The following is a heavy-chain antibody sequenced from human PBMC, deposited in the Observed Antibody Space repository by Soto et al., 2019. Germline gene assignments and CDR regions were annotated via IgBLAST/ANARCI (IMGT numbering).Heavy chain of an antibody. CDR3: ARGGSSSDY. CDR1: GGTFSTYA. Sequence: QVQLVQSGAEVKKPGSSVKVSCKAFGGTFSTYAVSWVRQAPGQGLEWVGGIIPSTGSTNHAQKFQGRVTFTADESTRTVYMELTSLRSDDTAVYYCARGGSSSDYWGQGTLVTVSS. D-gene: IGHD6-13*01. V-gene: IGHV1-69*12. J-gene: IGHJ4*02. CDR2: IIPSTGST.